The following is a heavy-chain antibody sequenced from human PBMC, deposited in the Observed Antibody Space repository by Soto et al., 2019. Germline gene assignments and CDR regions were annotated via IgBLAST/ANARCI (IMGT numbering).Heavy chain of an antibody. Sequence: QVQLVQSGAEVRKPGSSVRVSCKASGGTFDAYTITWVRQAPGQGLEWMGGIIPLFGTANYAQKFQGRVTITADESTTTAHMELSSPRSEDTAVYFCARLGTKAMDVWGQGTTVTISS. CDR2: IIPLFGTA. D-gene: IGHD2-2*01. J-gene: IGHJ6*02. CDR1: GGTFDAYT. CDR3: ARLGTKAMDV. V-gene: IGHV1-69*01.